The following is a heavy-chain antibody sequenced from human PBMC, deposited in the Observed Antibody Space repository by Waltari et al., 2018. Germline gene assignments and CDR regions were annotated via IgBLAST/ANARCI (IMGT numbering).Heavy chain of an antibody. J-gene: IGHJ3*02. CDR1: GGSISSYY. Sequence: QVQLQESGPGLVKPSETLSLTCTVSGGSISSYYWSWIRQPPGKGLEWIGYIYTSGSTNYNPPRKSRVTIAVDTSKNQFSLKLSSVTAADTAVYYCARGGDGYKSYAFDIWGQGTMVTVSS. D-gene: IGHD5-12*01. V-gene: IGHV4-4*09. CDR3: ARGGDGYKSYAFDI. CDR2: IYTSGST.